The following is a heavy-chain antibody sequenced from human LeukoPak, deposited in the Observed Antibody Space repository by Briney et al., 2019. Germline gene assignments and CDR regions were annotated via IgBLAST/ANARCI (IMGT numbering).Heavy chain of an antibody. J-gene: IGHJ4*02. Sequence: GGSLRLSCAASGFTSSHYGMNWVRQAPGKGLEWVSGITSRGTTYYAESVKGRFTISRDNSKNTLYLQMNSPRAEDTAAYYCAKDGNWARFENWGQGTLVTVSS. D-gene: IGHD7-27*01. CDR1: GFTSSHYG. CDR3: AKDGNWARFEN. CDR2: ITSRGTT. V-gene: IGHV3-23*01.